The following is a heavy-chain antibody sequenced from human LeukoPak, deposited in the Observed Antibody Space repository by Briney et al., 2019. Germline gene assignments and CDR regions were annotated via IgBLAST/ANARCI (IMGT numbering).Heavy chain of an antibody. D-gene: IGHD6-13*01. CDR3: AKEEGLTAAAAPQY. Sequence: PGGSLRLSCAASGFALSSHWMTWVRQAPGKGLEWVAVISYDGSNKYYADSVKGRFTISRDNSKNTLYLQMNSLRAEDTAVYYCAKEEGLTAAAAPQYWGQGTLVTVSS. J-gene: IGHJ4*02. V-gene: IGHV3-30*18. CDR1: GFALSSHW. CDR2: ISYDGSNK.